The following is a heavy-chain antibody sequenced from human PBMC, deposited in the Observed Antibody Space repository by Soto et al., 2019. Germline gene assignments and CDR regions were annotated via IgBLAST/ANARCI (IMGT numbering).Heavy chain of an antibody. Sequence: GSLRLSCAASGFTFSSYGMHWVRQAPGKGLEWVAVIWYDGSNKYYADSVKGRFTISRDNSKNTLYLQMNSLRAEDTAVYYCARDRQLWFGELLYDYWGQGTLVTVSS. CDR2: IWYDGSNK. CDR3: ARDRQLWFGELLYDY. J-gene: IGHJ4*02. V-gene: IGHV3-33*01. D-gene: IGHD3-10*01. CDR1: GFTFSSYG.